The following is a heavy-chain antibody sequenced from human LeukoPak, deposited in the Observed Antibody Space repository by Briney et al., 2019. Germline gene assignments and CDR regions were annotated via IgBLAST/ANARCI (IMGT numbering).Heavy chain of an antibody. J-gene: IGHJ4*02. Sequence: ASVKVSCKASGGTFSRYTISWVRQAPGKGLERMGGINSILGTVNYAQNFQGRVTMTEDTSTDTAYMELSSLKSEDTAVYYCATDLPLGVVAATPRTGYWGQGTLVTVSS. CDR3: ATDLPLGVVAATPRTGY. CDR1: GGTFSRYT. CDR2: INSILGTV. V-gene: IGHV1-69*08. D-gene: IGHD2-15*01.